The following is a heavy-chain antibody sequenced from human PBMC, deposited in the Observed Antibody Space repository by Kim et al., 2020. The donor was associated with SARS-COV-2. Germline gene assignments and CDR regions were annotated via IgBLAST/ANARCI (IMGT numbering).Heavy chain of an antibody. V-gene: IGHV4-34*01. CDR3: ARFSVYPVYGMDV. CDR2: INHSGST. CDR1: GGSFSGYY. J-gene: IGHJ6*02. D-gene: IGHD2-8*01. Sequence: SETLSLTCAVYGGSFSGYYWSWIRQPPGKGLEWIGEINHSGSTNYNPSLKSRVTISVDTSKNQFSLKLSSVTAADTAVYYCARFSVYPVYGMDVWGQGTT.